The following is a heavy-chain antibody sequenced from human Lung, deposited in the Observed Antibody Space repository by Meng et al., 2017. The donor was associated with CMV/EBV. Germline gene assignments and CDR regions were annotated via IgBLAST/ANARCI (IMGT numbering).Heavy chain of an antibody. CDR3: ARDLKSYCSSTSCYINWFDP. Sequence: SETLSLTXTVSGGSISSSSYYWGWIRQPPGKGLEWIGSIYYSGSTYYNPSLKSRVTISVDTSKNQFSLTLSSVTAADTAVYYCARDLKSYCSSTSCYINWFDPWGQGTLVTVSS. CDR2: IYYSGST. J-gene: IGHJ5*02. V-gene: IGHV4-39*07. CDR1: GGSISSSSYY. D-gene: IGHD2-2*02.